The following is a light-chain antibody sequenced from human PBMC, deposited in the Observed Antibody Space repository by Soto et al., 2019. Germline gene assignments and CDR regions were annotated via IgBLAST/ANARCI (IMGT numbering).Light chain of an antibody. V-gene: IGKV1-39*01. CDR2: GTS. CDR1: QSATNY. CDR3: QQSYSTPRVT. Sequence: DIQMTQTPSSLSASVGERVTISCRSSQSATNYLNWYQQKPGKAPKLLIYGTSSLQSGVPSRFSGSGSGTDFTLTISRLQPEDFATYYCQQSYSTPRVTFGQGTRLEIK. J-gene: IGKJ5*01.